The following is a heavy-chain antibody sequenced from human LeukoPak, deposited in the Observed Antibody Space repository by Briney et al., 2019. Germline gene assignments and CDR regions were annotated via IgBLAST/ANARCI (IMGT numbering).Heavy chain of an antibody. CDR1: GGSISSYY. J-gene: IGHJ4*02. V-gene: IGHV4-59*01. CDR3: ARDSVDGYNFDY. Sequence: NPSETLSLTCTVSGGSISSYYWSWIRQPPGKGLEWTGYIYYSGSTNYNPSLKSRVTISVDTSKNQFSLKLSSVTAADTAVYYCARDSVDGYNFDYWGQGTLVSVSS. CDR2: IYYSGST. D-gene: IGHD5-24*01.